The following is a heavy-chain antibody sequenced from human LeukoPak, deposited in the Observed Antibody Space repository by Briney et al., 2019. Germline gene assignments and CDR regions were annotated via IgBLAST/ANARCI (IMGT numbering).Heavy chain of an antibody. D-gene: IGHD6-19*01. V-gene: IGHV3-74*01. CDR2: INSDGSST. CDR3: TRVFVGDEYSSSGY. J-gene: IGHJ4*02. Sequence: GGSLRFSGAAAGFTIGSYYMHWLRQAPGKGLVWFSRINSDGSSTTYADSVKGRFTISRDNAKNTLYLQMNSLKVEDTAVYYCTRVFVGDEYSSSGYWGQGTLVTVSA. CDR1: GFTIGSYY.